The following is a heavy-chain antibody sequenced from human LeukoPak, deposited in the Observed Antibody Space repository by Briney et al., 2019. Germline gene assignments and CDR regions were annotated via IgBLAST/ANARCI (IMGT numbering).Heavy chain of an antibody. CDR1: GGSISSGDHY. V-gene: IGHV4-61*02. D-gene: IGHD4-17*01. CDR2: IHTTGRT. J-gene: IGHJ5*02. Sequence: SQTLSLTCSISGGSISSGDHYWTWIRQPAGKELEWIGRIHTTGRTNYNPSLKSRVYISVDTSKNQFSLELSSLTAADTAVYYCAREFDYEGVDPWGQGTLVTVSS. CDR3: AREFDYEGVDP.